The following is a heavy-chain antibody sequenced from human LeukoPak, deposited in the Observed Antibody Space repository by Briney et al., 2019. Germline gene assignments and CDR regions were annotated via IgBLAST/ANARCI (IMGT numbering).Heavy chain of an antibody. D-gene: IGHD3-3*01. CDR1: GGSISTYY. V-gene: IGHV4-59*08. J-gene: IGHJ4*02. CDR2: IYYSGST. Sequence: PSETLSLTCAVSGGSISTYYWSWIRQPPGKGLEWIGYIYYSGSTNYNPSLKSRVTISVDTSKNQFSLILSSVTAADTAMYFCASGELRPSRYWGQGTLVIVSS. CDR3: ASGELRPSRY.